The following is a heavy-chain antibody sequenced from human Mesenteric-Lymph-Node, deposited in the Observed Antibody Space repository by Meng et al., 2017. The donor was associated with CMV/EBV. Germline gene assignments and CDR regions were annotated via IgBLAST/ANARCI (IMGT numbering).Heavy chain of an antibody. CDR2: ISWDSVDI. D-gene: IGHD5-12*01. J-gene: IGHJ3*02. CDR3: AKGLSGYDFGAFDI. Sequence: GGSLRLSCAASRYIFDDYAMHWVRQAPGKGLEWVSGISWDSVDIEYADSVRGRFTISRDNAKNSLYLQMDSLRPEDTALYYCAKGLSGYDFGAFDIWGQGTVVTVSS. CDR1: RYIFDDYA. V-gene: IGHV3-9*01.